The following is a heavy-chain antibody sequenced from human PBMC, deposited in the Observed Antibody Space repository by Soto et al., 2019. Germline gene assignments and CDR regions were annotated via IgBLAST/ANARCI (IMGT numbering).Heavy chain of an antibody. D-gene: IGHD6-19*01. CDR3: ARGGGKRIAVAGNDY. Sequence: PGGSLRLSCAASGFTFSSYSMNWVRQAPGKGLEWVSSISSSSSYIYYADSVKGRFTISRDNAKNSLYLQMNSLRAEDTAVYYCARGGGKRIAVAGNDYWGQGTTVTVSS. CDR2: ISSSSSYI. J-gene: IGHJ4*02. CDR1: GFTFSSYS. V-gene: IGHV3-21*01.